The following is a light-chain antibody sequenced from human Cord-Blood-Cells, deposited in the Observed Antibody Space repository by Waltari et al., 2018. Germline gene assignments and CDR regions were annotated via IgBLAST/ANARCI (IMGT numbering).Light chain of an antibody. J-gene: IGKJ1*01. V-gene: IGKV3-15*01. CDR2: GAT. Sequence: EIVMTQSPATLSVSLGERATLSCRASQGVSSNLAWYQQKPGQAPRLRIYGATTRATGIPARLSGSGSGTEFTLTISSLQSEDCAVYYCQQYNSWPRTFGQGTKVEIK. CDR1: QGVSSN. CDR3: QQYNSWPRT.